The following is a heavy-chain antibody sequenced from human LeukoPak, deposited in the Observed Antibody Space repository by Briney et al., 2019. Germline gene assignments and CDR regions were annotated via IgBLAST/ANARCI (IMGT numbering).Heavy chain of an antibody. CDR3: ARDVGATLGYFDY. V-gene: IGHV3-48*02. J-gene: IGHJ4*02. CDR2: VSASSDV. D-gene: IGHD1-26*01. Sequence: GGSLRLSCAASGFTFSSYTMNWVRQAPGKGLQWVSTVSASSDVHYSDSVKGRFTISRDNARNSLYLQMNSLRDEDTAVYYCARDVGATLGYFDYWGQGTLVTVSS. CDR1: GFTFSSYT.